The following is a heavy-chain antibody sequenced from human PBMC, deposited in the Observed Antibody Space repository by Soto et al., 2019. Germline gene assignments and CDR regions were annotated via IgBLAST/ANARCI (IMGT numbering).Heavy chain of an antibody. CDR1: GFTFSSYA. CDR2: ISGSGGST. V-gene: IGHV3-23*01. CDR3: AKAISGYYVIPFDY. Sequence: GGSLRLSCAASGFTFSSYAMSWVRRAPGKGLEWVSAISGSGGSTYYADSVKGRFTISRDNSKNTLYLQMNSLRAEDTAVYYCAKAISGYYVIPFDYWGQGTLVTVSS. D-gene: IGHD3-22*01. J-gene: IGHJ4*02.